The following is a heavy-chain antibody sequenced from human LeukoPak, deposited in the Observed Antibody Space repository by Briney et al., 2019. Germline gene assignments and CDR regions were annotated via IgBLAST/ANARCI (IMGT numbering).Heavy chain of an antibody. CDR2: FNPSGAST. CDR1: GYTFTSYY. D-gene: IGHD3-3*02. Sequence: GASVKVSCKASGYTFTSYYMHWVRQAPGQGLEWMGIFNPSGASTTYAQKFQGRVAMTRDTSTSTVYMELSSLRSEDTAVYYCAREEILARIRSFDYWGQGTLVTVSS. V-gene: IGHV1-46*01. J-gene: IGHJ4*02. CDR3: AREEILARIRSFDY.